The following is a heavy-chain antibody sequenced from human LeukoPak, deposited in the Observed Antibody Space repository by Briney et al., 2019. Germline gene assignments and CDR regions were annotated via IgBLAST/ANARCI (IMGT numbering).Heavy chain of an antibody. CDR1: GGSISSYY. Sequence: PSETLSLTCTVSGGSISSYYWSWIRQPAGKGLEWIGRIYTSGSTNYNPSLKSRVTMSVDTSKNQFSLKLSSVTAADTAVYYCARDNYYYDSSGYYPFDYRGQGTLVTVSS. J-gene: IGHJ4*02. CDR2: IYTSGST. CDR3: ARDNYYYDSSGYYPFDY. V-gene: IGHV4-4*07. D-gene: IGHD3-22*01.